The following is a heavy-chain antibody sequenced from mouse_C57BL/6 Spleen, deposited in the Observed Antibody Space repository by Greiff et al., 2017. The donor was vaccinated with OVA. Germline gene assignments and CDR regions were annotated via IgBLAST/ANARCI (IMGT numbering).Heavy chain of an antibody. D-gene: IGHD1-1*01. CDR2: ISYDGSN. Sequence: EVKLQESGPGLVKPSQSLSLTCSVTGYSITSGYYWNWIRQFPGNKLEWMGYISYDGSNNYNPSLKNRISIPRDTSKNQFFLKLNSVTTEDTATDYCARRIYYCGSRGYFDVWGTGTTVTVSS. CDR1: GYSITSGYY. J-gene: IGHJ1*03. CDR3: ARRIYYCGSRGYFDV. V-gene: IGHV3-6*01.